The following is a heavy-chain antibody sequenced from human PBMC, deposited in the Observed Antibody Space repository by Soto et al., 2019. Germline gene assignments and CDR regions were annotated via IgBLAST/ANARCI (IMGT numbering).Heavy chain of an antibody. J-gene: IGHJ3*01. CDR3: ATWHEREHAYDV. V-gene: IGHV3-53*01. Sequence: GGSLILSSAASGRPGGGKEYVARVRQAPGKGLEWVSALYDVDGSFYADSVKGRFTTSSDSSKTTVYLQMNGLRPDDTAVYYCATWHEREHAYDVWGQGTTVNVS. CDR1: GRPGGGKEY. D-gene: IGHD1-1*01. CDR2: LYDVDGS.